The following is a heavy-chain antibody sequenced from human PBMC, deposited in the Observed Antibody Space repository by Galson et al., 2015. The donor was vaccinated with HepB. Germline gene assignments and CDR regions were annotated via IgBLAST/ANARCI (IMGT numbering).Heavy chain of an antibody. V-gene: IGHV3-9*01. D-gene: IGHD3-22*01. CDR2: ISWNSGSI. Sequence: SLRLSCAASGFTFDDYAMHWVRQAPGKGLEWVSGISWNSGSIGYADSVKGRFTISRDNAKNSLYLQMNSLRAEDTALYYCAKDVDYYDSSGWFDYWGQGTLVTVSS. J-gene: IGHJ5*01. CDR1: GFTFDDYA. CDR3: AKDVDYYDSSGWFDY.